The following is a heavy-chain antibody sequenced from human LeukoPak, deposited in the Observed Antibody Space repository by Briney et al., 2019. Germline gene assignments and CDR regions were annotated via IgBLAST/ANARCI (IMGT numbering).Heavy chain of an antibody. CDR1: GFTFSSHW. V-gene: IGHV3-74*01. J-gene: IGHJ4*02. CDR2: MNSDGSTT. Sequence: PGGSLRLSCAASGFTFSSHWMHWVRQAPGKGLVWVSRMNSDGSTTNYADSVKGRFTISRDNARNTVYLQMNSLRVEDTAVYYCARDYDYFWGSYRYPFDYWGQGTLVTVSS. CDR3: ARDYDYFWGSYRYPFDY. D-gene: IGHD3-16*02.